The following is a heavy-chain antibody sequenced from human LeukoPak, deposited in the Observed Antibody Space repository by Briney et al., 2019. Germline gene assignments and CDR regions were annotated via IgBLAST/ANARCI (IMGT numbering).Heavy chain of an antibody. V-gene: IGHV4-34*01. J-gene: IGHJ6*02. D-gene: IGHD1/OR15-1a*01. CDR2: INHSGST. Sequence: PSETLSLTCAVYGGSFSGYYWSWIRQPPGKGLEWIGEINHSGSTNYNPSLKSRVTISVDTSKNQFSLKLSSVTAADTAVYYCAREQSSYGMDVWGQGTTVTVPS. CDR3: AREQSSYGMDV. CDR1: GGSFSGYY.